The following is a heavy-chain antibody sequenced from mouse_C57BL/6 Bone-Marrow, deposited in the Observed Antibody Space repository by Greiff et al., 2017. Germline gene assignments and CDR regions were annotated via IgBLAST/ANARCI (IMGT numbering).Heavy chain of an antibody. CDR1: GFTFSSYG. D-gene: IGHD1-1*01. Sequence: EVKLVESGGDLVKPGGSLKLSCAASGFTFSSYGMSWVRQTPDKRLEWVATISSGGSYTYYPDSVKGRFTISRDNAKNTLYLQMSSLKSEDTAMYYCADYYGSSSSWFAYWGQGTLVTVSA. CDR3: ADYYGSSSSWFAY. V-gene: IGHV5-6*01. J-gene: IGHJ3*01. CDR2: ISSGGSYT.